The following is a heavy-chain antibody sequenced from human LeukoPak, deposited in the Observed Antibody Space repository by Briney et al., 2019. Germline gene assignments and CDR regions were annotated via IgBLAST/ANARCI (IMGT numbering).Heavy chain of an antibody. CDR1: GFTFSSYA. CDR3: AGFPIVVVVAATQDY. J-gene: IGHJ4*02. D-gene: IGHD2-15*01. Sequence: GGSLRLSCAASGFTFSSYATHWVRQAPGKGLEWVAVISYDGSNKYYADSVKGRFTISRDNSKNTLYLQMNSLRAEDTAVYYCAGFPIVVVVAATQDYWGQGTLVTVSS. V-gene: IGHV3-30-3*01. CDR2: ISYDGSNK.